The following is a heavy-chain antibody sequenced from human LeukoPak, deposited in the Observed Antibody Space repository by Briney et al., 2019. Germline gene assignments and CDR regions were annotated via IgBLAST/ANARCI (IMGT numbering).Heavy chain of an antibody. CDR3: AKDGSSRGRFDY. CDR2: FSTSGGST. CDR1: GITFSSDA. D-gene: IGHD3-10*01. Sequence: PGGSLRLSCAASGITFSSDAMSWVRQAQGKGLEWVSLFSTSGGSTYYVDSVKGRFTISRDNSKNTLYLQMNILRAEDRAVCYCAKDGSSRGRFDYWGQGTLVTVSS. V-gene: IGHV3-23*01. J-gene: IGHJ4*02.